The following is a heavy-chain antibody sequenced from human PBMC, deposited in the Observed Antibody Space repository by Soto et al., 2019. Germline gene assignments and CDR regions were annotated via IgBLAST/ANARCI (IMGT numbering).Heavy chain of an antibody. CDR2: ISYDGSNK. CDR3: ARGPSSLTRFDY. Sequence: GGSLRLSCAASGFTFSSYAMHWVRQAPGKGLEWVAVISYDGSNKYYADSVKGRLTISRDNSKNTLYLQMNSLRAEDTAVYYCARGPSSLTRFDYWGQGTLLTVSS. V-gene: IGHV3-30-3*01. D-gene: IGHD2-2*01. J-gene: IGHJ4*02. CDR1: GFTFSSYA.